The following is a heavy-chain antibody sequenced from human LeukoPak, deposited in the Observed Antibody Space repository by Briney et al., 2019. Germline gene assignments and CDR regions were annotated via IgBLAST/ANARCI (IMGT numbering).Heavy chain of an antibody. Sequence: QPGRSLRLSCAASGFTFSSYAMHWVRQAPGKGLEWVAVISYDGSNKYYADSVKGRFTISRDNSKNTLYLQMNSLRAGDTAVYYCARQGYDSSEDAFDIWGQGTMVTVSS. J-gene: IGHJ3*02. CDR2: ISYDGSNK. V-gene: IGHV3-30-3*01. CDR1: GFTFSSYA. CDR3: ARQGYDSSEDAFDI. D-gene: IGHD3-22*01.